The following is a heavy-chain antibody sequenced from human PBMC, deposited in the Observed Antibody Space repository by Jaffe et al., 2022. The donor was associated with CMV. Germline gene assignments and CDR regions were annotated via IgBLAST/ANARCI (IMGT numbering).Heavy chain of an antibody. CDR2: IKQDGSEK. D-gene: IGHD3-10*01. J-gene: IGHJ6*03. Sequence: EVHLVESGGGLVQPGESLRLSCAASEFTFSSYCMSWVRQAPGKGLEWVANIKQDGSEKYYVDSVKGRFTISRDNAKNSLYLQMNSLRAEDTAVYYCARDVIKGSGAYWGAESYYYMDVWGKGTTVTVSS. CDR3: ARDVIKGSGAYWGAESYYYMDV. CDR1: EFTFSSYC. V-gene: IGHV3-7*03.